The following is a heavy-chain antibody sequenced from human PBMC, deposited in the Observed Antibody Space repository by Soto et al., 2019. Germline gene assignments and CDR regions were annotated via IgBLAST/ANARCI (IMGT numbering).Heavy chain of an antibody. CDR2: IYYSGST. Sequence: PSETLSLTCTVSGGSVSSGSYYWSWIRQPPGKGLEWIGYIYYSGSTYYNPSLKSRVTISVDTSKNQFSLKLSSVTAADTAVYYCARVGYSWNMGVNWFDPWGQGTLVTVSS. CDR1: GGSVSSGSYY. V-gene: IGHV4-31*03. D-gene: IGHD1-20*01. CDR3: ARVGYSWNMGVNWFDP. J-gene: IGHJ5*02.